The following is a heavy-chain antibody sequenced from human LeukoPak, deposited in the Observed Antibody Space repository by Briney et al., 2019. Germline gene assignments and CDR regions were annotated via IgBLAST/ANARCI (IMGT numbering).Heavy chain of an antibody. Sequence: PGGSLRLFSAASGFTFSSYAMHWVRQAPGKGLEWVAVISYDGSNKYYADSVKGRFTISRDNSKNTLYLQMNSLRAEDTAVYYCARVPGGRLYYYYGMDVWGQGTTVTVSS. D-gene: IGHD1-14*01. CDR2: ISYDGSNK. V-gene: IGHV3-30-3*01. CDR1: GFTFSSYA. J-gene: IGHJ6*02. CDR3: ARVPGGRLYYYYGMDV.